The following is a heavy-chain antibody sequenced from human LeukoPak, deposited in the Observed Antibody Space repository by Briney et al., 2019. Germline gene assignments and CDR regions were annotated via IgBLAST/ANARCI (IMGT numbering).Heavy chain of an antibody. J-gene: IGHJ4*02. D-gene: IGHD3-10*01. CDR1: GGSISSYY. V-gene: IGHV4-59*01. CDR3: ARGRLGGSGSYYNVLDY. Sequence: SETLSLTCTVSGGSISSYYWSWIRQPPGKGLECIGYISYSGSTNYNPSLKSRVTISVDTSRNQFSLKLSYVTAADKAVYYCARGRLGGSGSYYNVLDYWGQGTLVTVSS. CDR2: ISYSGST.